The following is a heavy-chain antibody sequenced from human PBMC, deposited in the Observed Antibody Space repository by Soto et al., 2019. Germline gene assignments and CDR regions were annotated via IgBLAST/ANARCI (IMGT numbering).Heavy chain of an antibody. CDR1: GFTFGSYA. Sequence: GGSLRLSCAASGFTFGSYAMSWVRQAPGKGLEWVSAISGSGGSTYYADSVKGRFTISRDNSKNKLYLQMNSLRAEDTAVYYCAKLTYSNYVRWFDPWGQGTMVTVSS. J-gene: IGHJ5*02. D-gene: IGHD4-4*01. CDR2: ISGSGGST. CDR3: AKLTYSNYVRWFDP. V-gene: IGHV3-23*01.